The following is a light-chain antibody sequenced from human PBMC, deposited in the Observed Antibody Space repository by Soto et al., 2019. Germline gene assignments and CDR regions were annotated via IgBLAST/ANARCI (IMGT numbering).Light chain of an antibody. CDR1: SGINVGTYR. CDR2: YKSDSDK. V-gene: IGLV5-45*01. J-gene: IGLJ3*02. Sequence: QSVLTQPASLSASPGASASLTCTLRSGINVGTYRIYWYQQKPGSPPQYLLRYKSDSDKQQGSGVPSRFSGSKDASANAGILLISGLQSEDEADYYCMIWHSSVGVFGGGTKVTVL. CDR3: MIWHSSVGV.